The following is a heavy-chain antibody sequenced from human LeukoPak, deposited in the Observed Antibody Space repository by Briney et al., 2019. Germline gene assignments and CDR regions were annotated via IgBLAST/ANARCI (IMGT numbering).Heavy chain of an antibody. CDR2: IHYSGRT. Sequence: SETLSLTCTVSGGSFSPYYWSWIRQSPGKGLEWIAYIHYSGRTNYNPSLKSRVTMSVDTSKNQFSLKPSSVTAADTAVYYCARSGGGAAADYYYYYYMDVWGKGTTVTVSS. CDR1: GGSFSPYY. CDR3: ARSGGGAAADYYYYYYMDV. V-gene: IGHV4-59*12. J-gene: IGHJ6*03. D-gene: IGHD6-13*01.